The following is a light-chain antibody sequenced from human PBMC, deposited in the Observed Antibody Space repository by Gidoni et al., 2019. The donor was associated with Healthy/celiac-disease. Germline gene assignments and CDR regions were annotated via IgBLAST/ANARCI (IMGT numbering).Light chain of an antibody. CDR2: QAS. Sequence: DIQMTQSPSTLSASVVDRVTITCRASQSISSWFAWYQQKPGKAPNLLIYQASSLESGVPSSFSVSGSVTEFTRTISSLQPYDFATYYCQQYNSYSTWTFGQWTKVEIK. CDR3: QQYNSYSTWT. J-gene: IGKJ1*01. V-gene: IGKV1-5*03. CDR1: QSISSW.